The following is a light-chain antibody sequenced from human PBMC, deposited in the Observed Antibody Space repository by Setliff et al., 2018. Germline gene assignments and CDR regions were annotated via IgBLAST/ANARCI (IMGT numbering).Light chain of an antibody. V-gene: IGLV1-47*01. J-gene: IGLJ3*02. CDR1: TSNIGNNY. CDR3: AACDDGLSGPV. Sequence: PGQRVTISCSGSTSNIGNNYVSWYQQLPGAAPKLLIYRTNQRPSGVPDRFSASKSGTSTSLAISGLRSEDEADYYCAACDDGLSGPVFGGGTKVTVL. CDR2: RTN.